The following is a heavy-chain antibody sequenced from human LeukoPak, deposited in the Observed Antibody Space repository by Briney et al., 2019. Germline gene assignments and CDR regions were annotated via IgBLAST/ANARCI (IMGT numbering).Heavy chain of an antibody. CDR2: MSGGNGAT. CDR1: RFTFSSYA. CDR3: AKSYYYGSGSPSLDY. V-gene: IGHV3-23*01. Sequence: GGCLRLSCAASRFTFSSYAMTWVRQAPGKGLEWVSGMSGGNGATYYGDSVKGRFTISTVNSKNTLYLQMNSLRVEDTAVYYCAKSYYYGSGSPSLDYWGQGTLVTVSS. J-gene: IGHJ4*02. D-gene: IGHD3-10*01.